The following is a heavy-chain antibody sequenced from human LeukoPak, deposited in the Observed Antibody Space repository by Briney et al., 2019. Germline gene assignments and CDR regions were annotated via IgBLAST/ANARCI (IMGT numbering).Heavy chain of an antibody. J-gene: IGHJ4*02. CDR1: GFTFDDYA. D-gene: IGHD3-16*01. CDR2: ISGSGGNT. Sequence: GSLRLSCAASGFTFDDYAMHWVRQAPGKGLEWVSGISGSGGNTYYAEALTGRFTVSRDNSKNTLYLQMNSLRAEDTALYYCAKGGLRGGTYNDDFWGQGTLVTVSS. CDR3: AKGGLRGGTYNDDF. V-gene: IGHV3-23*01.